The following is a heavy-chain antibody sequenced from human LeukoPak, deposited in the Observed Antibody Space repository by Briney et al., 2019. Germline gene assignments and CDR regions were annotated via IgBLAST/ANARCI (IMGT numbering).Heavy chain of an antibody. Sequence: GGSLRLSCAASGFTFSSYAMHWVRQAPGKGLEWVALISYDGSNKYYADSVKGRFTFSRDNSKNTLSLQMDSLRAEDTAVYYCARARSSSWFDYWGQGTLVTVSS. J-gene: IGHJ4*02. CDR2: ISYDGSNK. D-gene: IGHD6-13*01. V-gene: IGHV3-30*04. CDR1: GFTFSSYA. CDR3: ARARSSSWFDY.